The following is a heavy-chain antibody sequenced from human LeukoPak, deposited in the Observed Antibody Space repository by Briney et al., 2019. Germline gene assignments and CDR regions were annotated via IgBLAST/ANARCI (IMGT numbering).Heavy chain of an antibody. Sequence: ASVKVSCKASGYTFTTYSLAWVRQAPGQSLEWMGWISVNSGGTNYAQSFQDRVTLTRDTSTNTAYLELRSLRSDDTAIFYCATATQPRGYFLHWGQGTLVTVSS. V-gene: IGHV1-18*01. CDR3: ATATQPRGYFLH. D-gene: IGHD2-2*01. CDR2: ISVNSGGT. CDR1: GYTFTTYS. J-gene: IGHJ1*01.